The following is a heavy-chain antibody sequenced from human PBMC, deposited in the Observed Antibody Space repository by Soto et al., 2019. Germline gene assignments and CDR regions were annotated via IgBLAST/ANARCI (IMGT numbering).Heavy chain of an antibody. V-gene: IGHV1-69*13. CDR3: GRIIDCSGGSCYYYYGMDV. D-gene: IGHD2-15*01. Sequence: SVKVSCKASGGTFSSYAISWVRQAPGQGLEWMGGIIPIFGTANYAQKFQGRVTITADESTSTAYMELSSLRSEDTAVYYCGRIIDCSGGSCYYYYGMDVWGQGTTVTVSS. J-gene: IGHJ6*02. CDR1: GGTFSSYA. CDR2: IIPIFGTA.